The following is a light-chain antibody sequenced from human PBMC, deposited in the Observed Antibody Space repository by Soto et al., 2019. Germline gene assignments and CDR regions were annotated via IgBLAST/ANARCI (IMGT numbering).Light chain of an antibody. CDR1: SSDVGGYNY. CDR3: SSYTSSSTPW. CDR2: DVS. V-gene: IGLV2-14*01. Sequence: QSASVSGSPGQSITISCTGTSSDVGGYNYVSWYQQHPGKAPKLMIYDVSNRPSGVSNRFSGSKSGNTASLTISGLQAEDEADYYCSSYTSSSTPWFGGGTKLTVL. J-gene: IGLJ3*02.